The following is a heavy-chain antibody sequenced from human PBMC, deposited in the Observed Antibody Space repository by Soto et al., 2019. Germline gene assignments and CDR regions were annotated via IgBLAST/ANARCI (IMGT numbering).Heavy chain of an antibody. CDR2: ISGSGGST. CDR1: GFTFSSYA. CDR3: ARDRLELMYYYYYGMDV. D-gene: IGHD1-1*01. V-gene: IGHV3-23*01. Sequence: EVQLLESGGGLVQPGGSLRLSCAASGFTFSSYAMSWVRQAPGKGLEGVSAISGSGGSTYYADSVKGRFTISRDNSKNTLWLQMSSLRAEDTSVYFCARDRLELMYYYYYGMDVWGQGTTVTVSS. J-gene: IGHJ6*02.